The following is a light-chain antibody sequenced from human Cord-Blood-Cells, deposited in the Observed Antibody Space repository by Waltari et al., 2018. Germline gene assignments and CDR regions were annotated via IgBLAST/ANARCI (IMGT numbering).Light chain of an antibody. V-gene: IGLV2-23*01. CDR2: EGS. CDR1: SSDVGSYNL. Sequence: QSALTQPASVSGSPGQSITISCTGTSSDVGSYNLVSWYQQHPGKAPKLMSYEGSKRPSGVSNRFSGSKSGNTASLTISGLQAGDEADYCCCSYAGSSTYVFGTGTKVTVL. J-gene: IGLJ1*01. CDR3: CSYAGSSTYV.